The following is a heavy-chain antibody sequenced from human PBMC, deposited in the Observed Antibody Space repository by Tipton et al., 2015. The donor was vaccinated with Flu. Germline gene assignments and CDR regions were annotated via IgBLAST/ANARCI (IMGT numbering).Heavy chain of an antibody. CDR1: GGSFRGYY. CDR3: AKSALGYYFSGTRGSWFDP. D-gene: IGHD3-10*01. CDR2: INHSGGT. V-gene: IGHV4-34*01. J-gene: IGHJ5*02. Sequence: LRLSCAVFGGSFRGYYGSWIRQSPGKRLEWIGEINHSGGTNYNPSLKSRVTISLDTSKNQFSLKLSSVTAADTAVYFCAKSALGYYFSGTRGSWFDPWGQGTPVTVSS.